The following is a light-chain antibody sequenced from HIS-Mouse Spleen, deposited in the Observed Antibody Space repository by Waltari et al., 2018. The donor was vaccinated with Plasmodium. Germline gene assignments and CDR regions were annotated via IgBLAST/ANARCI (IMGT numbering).Light chain of an antibody. CDR3: QQYNNWSFT. CDR2: GAS. V-gene: IGKV3-15*01. J-gene: IGKJ3*01. CDR1: QSVSSN. Sequence: EIVMTQSPATLSVSPGERATLTCRASQSVSSNLARYQQKPGQAPRLLIYGASTRATGIPARFSGSGSGKEFTLTISSLQSEDSAVYYCQQYNNWSFTFGPGTKVDIK.